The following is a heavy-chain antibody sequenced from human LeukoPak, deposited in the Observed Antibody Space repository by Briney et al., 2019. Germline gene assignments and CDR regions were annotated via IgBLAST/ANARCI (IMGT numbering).Heavy chain of an antibody. CDR1: GFTFSSYA. CDR2: ISYDGSNK. CDR3: AGAVSPYYGMDV. V-gene: IGHV3-30-3*01. J-gene: IGHJ6*02. D-gene: IGHD5/OR15-5a*01. Sequence: GRSLRLSCAASGFTFSSYAMHWVRQAPGKGLEWVAVISYDGSNKYYADSVKGRFTISRDNSKNTLYLQMNSLRAEDTAVYYCAGAVSPYYGMDVWGQGTTVTVSS.